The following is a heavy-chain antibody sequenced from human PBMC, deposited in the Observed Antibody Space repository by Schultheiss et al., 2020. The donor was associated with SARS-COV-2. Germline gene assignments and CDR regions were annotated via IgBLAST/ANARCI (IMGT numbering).Heavy chain of an antibody. CDR2: INQSGDT. CDR3: ARGGGHRY. V-gene: IGHV4-38-2*01. CDR1: GYSISSGYY. J-gene: IGHJ4*02. D-gene: IGHD2-15*01. Sequence: SETLSLTCAVSGYSISSGYYWGWIRQPPGKGLEWIGEINQSGDTVYNPSLRGRVTISVDPSENQFILKMTSMTAADTALYFCARGGGHRYWGQGTHVTVSS.